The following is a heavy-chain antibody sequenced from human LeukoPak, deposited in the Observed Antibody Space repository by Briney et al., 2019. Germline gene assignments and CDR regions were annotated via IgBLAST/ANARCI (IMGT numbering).Heavy chain of an antibody. J-gene: IGHJ4*02. D-gene: IGHD3-22*01. CDR2: IIPIFGTA. Sequence: SVKVSCKASGYTFTGYYMHWVRQAPGQGLEWMGGIIPIFGTANYAQKFQGRVTITADESTSTAYMELSSLRSEDTAVYYCARGSSGPWYWGQGTLVTVSS. V-gene: IGHV1-69*13. CDR1: GYTFTGYY. CDR3: ARGSSGPWY.